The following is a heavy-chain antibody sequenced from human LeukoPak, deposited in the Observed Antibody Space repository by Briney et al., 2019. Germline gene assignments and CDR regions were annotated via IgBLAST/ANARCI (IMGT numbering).Heavy chain of an antibody. D-gene: IGHD3-9*01. CDR2: MNPNSGNT. CDR1: GGSFSTYT. J-gene: IGHJ6*03. CDR3: ARALRYFDWFPYYYYYYMDV. V-gene: IGHV1-8*01. Sequence: GASVKVSCKASGGSFSTYTFSWVRQAPGQGLEWMGWMNPNSGNTGYAQKFQGRVTMTRNTSISTAYMELSSLRSEDTAVYYCARALRYFDWFPYYYYYYMDVWGKGTTVTISS.